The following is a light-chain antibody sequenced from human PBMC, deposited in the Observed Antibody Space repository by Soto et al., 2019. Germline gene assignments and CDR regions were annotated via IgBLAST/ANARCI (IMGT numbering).Light chain of an antibody. CDR3: QQYNSYSST. Sequence: DTQMTQSPSTLSASVGDRVTITCRASQSISSWLAWYQQKPGKAPKLLIYDASSLESGVPSRFSGSGSGTEFTLTISSLQPDDFATYYCQQYNSYSSTFGQGTRLEIK. CDR1: QSISSW. J-gene: IGKJ5*01. CDR2: DAS. V-gene: IGKV1-5*01.